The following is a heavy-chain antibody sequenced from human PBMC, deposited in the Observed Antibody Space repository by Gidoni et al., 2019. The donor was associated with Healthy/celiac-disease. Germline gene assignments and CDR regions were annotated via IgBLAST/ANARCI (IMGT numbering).Heavy chain of an antibody. CDR3: TTLITMVRGVISR. V-gene: IGHV3-15*07. Sequence: EVQLVESGGGLVKPGGSLRLSCAASGFTFSNAWMNWVRQAPGKGLEWVGRIKSKTDGGTTDYAAPVKGRFTISRDDSKNTLYLQMNSLKTEDTAVYYCTTLITMVRGVISRWGQGTLVTVSS. J-gene: IGHJ1*01. D-gene: IGHD3-10*01. CDR2: IKSKTDGGTT. CDR1: GFTFSNAW.